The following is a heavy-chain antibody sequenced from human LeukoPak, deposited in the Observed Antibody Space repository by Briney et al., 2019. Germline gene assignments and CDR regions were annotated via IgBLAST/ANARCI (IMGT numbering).Heavy chain of an antibody. J-gene: IGHJ4*02. CDR1: GFTFSSYD. CDR3: ARDSTGSYFRLGY. CDR2: ISTRGSSR. D-gene: IGHD1-26*01. V-gene: IGHV3-48*03. Sequence: GGSLRLSCADSGFTFSSYDMNWVRQAPGKGLEWVSYISTRGSSRSYADSVKGRFTISRDNAKNSLYLQMHSLRADDTAVYYCARDSTGSYFRLGYWGQGTLVTVSS.